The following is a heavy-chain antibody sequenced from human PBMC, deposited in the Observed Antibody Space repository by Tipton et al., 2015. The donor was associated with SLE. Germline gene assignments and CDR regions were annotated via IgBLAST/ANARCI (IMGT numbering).Heavy chain of an antibody. CDR3: ARDDWGNYYGMDV. V-gene: IGHV4-59*12. CDR2: ISYSGST. D-gene: IGHD3-9*01. CDR1: DDSIRDYY. J-gene: IGHJ6*02. Sequence: TLSLTCSVSDDSIRDYYFSWIRQPPGKELERIGYISYSGSTRSNPSLESRVTISLDTSKPHFSLELSSVTAADTAMYYCARDDWGNYYGMDVWGQGTTVTVSS.